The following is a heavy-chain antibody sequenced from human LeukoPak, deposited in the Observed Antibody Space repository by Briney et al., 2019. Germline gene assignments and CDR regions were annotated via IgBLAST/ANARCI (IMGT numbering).Heavy chain of an antibody. J-gene: IGHJ4*02. Sequence: PGGSLRLSCAASGFTFSSYSMNWVRQAPGKGLEWVSSISSSSSYIYYADSVKGRFTISRDNAKNSLYLQMNSLRAEDTAVYYCAQGDSSGWYGGVADFDYWGQGTLVTVSS. CDR1: GFTFSSYS. CDR2: ISSSSSYI. V-gene: IGHV3-21*01. D-gene: IGHD6-19*01. CDR3: AQGDSSGWYGGVADFDY.